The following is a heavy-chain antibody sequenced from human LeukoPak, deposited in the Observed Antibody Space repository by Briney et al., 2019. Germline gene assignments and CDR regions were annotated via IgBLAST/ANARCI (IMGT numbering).Heavy chain of an antibody. CDR3: ARGYKPGYSSGWSIFDY. J-gene: IGHJ4*02. Sequence: ASVKVSCKASGYTFNNYDINWVRQATGQGLEWMGWMNPNSGNTGYAQKFQGRVTITMDTSRSTAYMELSSLRSEDTAVYYCARGYKPGYSSGWSIFDYWGQGTLVTVSS. CDR1: GYTFNNYD. V-gene: IGHV1-8*03. D-gene: IGHD6-19*01. CDR2: MNPNSGNT.